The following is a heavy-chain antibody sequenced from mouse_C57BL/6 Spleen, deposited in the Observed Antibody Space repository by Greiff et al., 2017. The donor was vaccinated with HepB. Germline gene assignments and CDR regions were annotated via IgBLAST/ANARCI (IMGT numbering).Heavy chain of an antibody. CDR1: GFNIKDYY. J-gene: IGHJ4*01. CDR3: ARTYYYGSSFDAMDY. Sequence: EVKLMESGAELVKPGASVKLSCTASGFNIKDYYMHWVKQRTEQGLEWIGRIDPEDGETKYAPKFQCKATITADTSSNTAYLQLSSLTSEDTAVYYCARTYYYGSSFDAMDYWGQGTSVTVSS. V-gene: IGHV14-2*01. CDR2: IDPEDGET. D-gene: IGHD1-1*01.